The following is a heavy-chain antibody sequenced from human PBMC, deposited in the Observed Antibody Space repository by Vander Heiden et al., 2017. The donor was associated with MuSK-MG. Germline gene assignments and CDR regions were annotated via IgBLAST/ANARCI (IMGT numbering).Heavy chain of an antibody. J-gene: IGHJ4*02. D-gene: IGHD2-2*01. CDR1: GFTFSSYG. CDR2: LVGRGGGI. V-gene: IGHV3-23*01. CDR3: VKGLGYCSSASCYEDY. Sequence: EVQLLESGGGLVQPGGSLRLTCAAPGFTFSSYGMKWGRQAPGKGLEWVAVLVGRGGGIYYAEAVKGRFIVSRDNSKNTLSLQMSSLRAEDTAVYFCVKGLGYCSSASCYEDYWGQGTLVTVSS.